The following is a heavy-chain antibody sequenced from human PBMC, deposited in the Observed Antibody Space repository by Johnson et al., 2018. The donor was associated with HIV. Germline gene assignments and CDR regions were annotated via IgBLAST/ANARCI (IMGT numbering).Heavy chain of an antibody. CDR2: INWNGGST. J-gene: IGHJ3*02. V-gene: IGHV3-20*04. CDR3: ARSSTVVTPHDI. D-gene: IGHD4-23*01. Sequence: VQLVESGGGVVRPGGSLRLSCAASGFTFDDYGMSWVRQAPWKGLEWVSGINWNGGSTGYADSVKGRFTISRDNSKNKLYLQMNSLRAEDTAVYYCARSSTVVTPHDIWGQGTMVTVSS. CDR1: GFTFDDYG.